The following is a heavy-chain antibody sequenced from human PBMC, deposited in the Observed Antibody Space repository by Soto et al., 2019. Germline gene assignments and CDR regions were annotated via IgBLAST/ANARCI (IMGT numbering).Heavy chain of an antibody. J-gene: IGHJ6*02. V-gene: IGHV4-59*01. Sequence: SETLSLTCTVSGGSISSYYWSWIRQPQGKGLEWIGNIYYSGSTNYNPSLKSRVTISVDTSKNQFSLKLSSVTAADTAVYYCARERYYGMDVWGQGTTVTVSS. CDR1: GGSISSYY. CDR2: IYYSGST. CDR3: ARERYYGMDV.